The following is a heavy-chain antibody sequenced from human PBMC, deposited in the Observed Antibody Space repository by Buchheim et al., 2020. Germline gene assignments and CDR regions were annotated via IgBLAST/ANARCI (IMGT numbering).Heavy chain of an antibody. Sequence: QVQLQESGPGLVKPSETLSLTCTVSGDSVSSGSYYWSWIRQPPGKGLEWIGYIYYSGSTNYNPSLKSRVTISVDTSKNQFSLKLSSVTAADTAVYYCARGLEMATSFDYWGQGTL. J-gene: IGHJ4*02. CDR2: IYYSGST. CDR1: GDSVSSGSYY. D-gene: IGHD5-24*01. V-gene: IGHV4-61*01. CDR3: ARGLEMATSFDY.